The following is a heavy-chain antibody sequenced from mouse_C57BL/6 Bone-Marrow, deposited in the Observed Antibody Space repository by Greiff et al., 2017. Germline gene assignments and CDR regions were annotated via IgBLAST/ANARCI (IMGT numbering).Heavy chain of an antibody. J-gene: IGHJ2*01. Sequence: EVQLLQSGAELVRPGASVKLSCTASGFNIKDDYMHWVKQRPEQGLEWIGWIDPENGDTEYASKFQGKATITADTSSNTAYLQLSSLTSEDTAVYYCTTAGVRRGTGDYWGQGTTLTVSS. D-gene: IGHD4-1*01. CDR1: GFNIKDDY. CDR3: TTAGVRRGTGDY. CDR2: IDPENGDT. V-gene: IGHV14-4*01.